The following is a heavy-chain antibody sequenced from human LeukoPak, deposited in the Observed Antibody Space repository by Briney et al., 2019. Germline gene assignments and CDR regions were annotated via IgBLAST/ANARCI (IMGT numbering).Heavy chain of an antibody. D-gene: IGHD6-19*01. V-gene: IGHV4-59*01. CDR3: ARGEVAAIPLDY. CDR1: GGSISSYY. Sequence: SESLSLTCSVSGGSISSYYWSWIRQPPGKGRDLIAYIYSNGSTNYNPSLTSRLPISVDPSNNQSSLKLSSVTAADTAVYYCARGEVAAIPLDYWGQGTLVTVSS. J-gene: IGHJ4*02. CDR2: IYSNGST.